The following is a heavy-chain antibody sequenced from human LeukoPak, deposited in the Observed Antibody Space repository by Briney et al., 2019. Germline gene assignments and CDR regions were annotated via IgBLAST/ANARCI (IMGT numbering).Heavy chain of an antibody. J-gene: IGHJ3*02. D-gene: IGHD6-19*01. Sequence: GGSLRLSCAASGFTFSSYWMHWVRHAPGQGLVWVSRINSDGSSRSYADSVKGRFTISRDNAKNMLYLQMNSLRVEDMAVYYCARGLSIGVNGGLTALDIWGQGTMVTVS. CDR2: INSDGSSR. V-gene: IGHV3-74*01. CDR1: GFTFSSYW. CDR3: ARGLSIGVNGGLTALDI.